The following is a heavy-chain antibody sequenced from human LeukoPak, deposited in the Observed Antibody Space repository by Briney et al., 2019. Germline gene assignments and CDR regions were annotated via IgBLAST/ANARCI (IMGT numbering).Heavy chain of an antibody. V-gene: IGHV1-69*04. D-gene: IGHD1-14*01. J-gene: IGHJ4*02. CDR1: GGTFSSYA. Sequence: ASVKVSCKASGGTFSSYAISWVRQAPGQGLEWMGRIIPILGIANYAQKFQGRVTITADKSTSTAYMELSSLRAEDTAVYYCACFQRPDRHLDYWGQGTLVTVSS. CDR3: ACFQRPDRHLDY. CDR2: IIPILGIA.